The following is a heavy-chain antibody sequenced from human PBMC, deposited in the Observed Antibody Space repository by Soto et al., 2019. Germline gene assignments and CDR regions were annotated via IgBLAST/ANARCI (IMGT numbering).Heavy chain of an antibody. CDR3: ARVTYYYDSSGYYCDPALDY. V-gene: IGHV2-26*01. J-gene: IGHJ4*02. Sequence: SGPTLVNPTETLTLTCTVSGFSLSNARMGVSWIRQPPGKALEWLAHIFSNEEKSYSTSLKSRLTISKDTSKSQVVLTMTNMDPVDTATYYCARVTYYYDSSGYYCDPALDYWGQGTLVTVSS. CDR2: IFSNEEK. CDR1: GFSLSNARMG. D-gene: IGHD3-22*01.